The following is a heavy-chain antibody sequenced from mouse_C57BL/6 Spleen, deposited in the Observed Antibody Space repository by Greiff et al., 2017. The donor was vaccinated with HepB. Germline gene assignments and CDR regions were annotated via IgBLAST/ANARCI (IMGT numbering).Heavy chain of an antibody. J-gene: IGHJ1*03. Sequence: VKLMESGPGLVAPSQSLYITCTVSGFSLTSYGVHWVRQPPGKGLEWLVVIWSDGSTTYNSALKSRLSISKDNSKSQVFLKMNSLQTDDTAMYYCARQGGYGLYWYFDVWGTGTTVTVSS. CDR1: GFSLTSYG. CDR3: ARQGGYGLYWYFDV. CDR2: IWSDGST. D-gene: IGHD2-10*02. V-gene: IGHV2-6-1*01.